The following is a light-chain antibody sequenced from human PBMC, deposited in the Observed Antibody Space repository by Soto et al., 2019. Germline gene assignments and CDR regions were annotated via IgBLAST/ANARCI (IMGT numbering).Light chain of an antibody. CDR2: GAS. Sequence: EIVLTQSPGTLSLSPGERATLSCRASQSVSSSYLAWYQQKPGQAPRLLIYGASSRATGNPDRFSGSGSGTDFTLTISRLEPEDFAVYYCQQYETFGPGTKVDIK. CDR1: QSVSSSY. V-gene: IGKV3-20*01. J-gene: IGKJ3*01. CDR3: QQYET.